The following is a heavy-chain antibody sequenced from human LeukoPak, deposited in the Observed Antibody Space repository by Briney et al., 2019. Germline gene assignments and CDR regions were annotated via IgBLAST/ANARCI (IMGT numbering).Heavy chain of an antibody. CDR3: ARGNYDYVWGSYRPRDWFDL. D-gene: IGHD3-16*02. Sequence: SETLSLTCAVYGGSFSGYYWSWIRQPPGKGLEWIGEINHSGSTNYNPSLKSRVTISVDTSKNQFSLKLSSVTAADTAVYYCARGNYDYVWGSYRPRDWFDLWGQGTLVTVSS. J-gene: IGHJ5*02. CDR1: GGSFSGYY. CDR2: INHSGST. V-gene: IGHV4-34*01.